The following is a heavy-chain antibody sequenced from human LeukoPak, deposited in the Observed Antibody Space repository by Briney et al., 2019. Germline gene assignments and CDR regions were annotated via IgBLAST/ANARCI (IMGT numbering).Heavy chain of an antibody. V-gene: IGHV3-23*01. CDR3: ARDLAGTDY. J-gene: IGHJ4*02. CDR1: GFTFSNYV. Sequence: PGGSLRLSCAASGFTFSNYVMSWVRQAPGKGLEWVSGIRGSGGSTYYADSVKGRFTISRDNSKNTLYLQMNSLRAEDTAVYYCARDLAGTDYWGQGTLVTVSS. CDR2: IRGSGGST. D-gene: IGHD6-19*01.